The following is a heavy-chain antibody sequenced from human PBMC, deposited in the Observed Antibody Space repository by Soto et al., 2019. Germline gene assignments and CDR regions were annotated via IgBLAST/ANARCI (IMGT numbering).Heavy chain of an antibody. CDR3: ARHIHNQGFEYYFDS. J-gene: IGHJ4*02. CDR2: IDYSGNI. V-gene: IGHV4-39*01. Sequence: QLQLQESRPGLVKPSETLSLTCNASGGSITSSGSAWGWIRQSPGKGLEWIGTIDYSGNIYYIPSLKSRITISVDTSKNQISLKLSSVTAADTAVYYCARHIHNQGFEYYFDSWGQGTLVTVSS. D-gene: IGHD1-1*01. CDR1: GGSITSSGSA.